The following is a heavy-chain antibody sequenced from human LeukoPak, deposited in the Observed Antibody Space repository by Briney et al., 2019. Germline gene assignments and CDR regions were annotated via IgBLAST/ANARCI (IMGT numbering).Heavy chain of an antibody. V-gene: IGHV3-9*01. CDR3: AKQTEDYSDCSYGYYFDY. Sequence: GRSLRLSCAASGFTFDDYAMHWVRQVPGKGLEWVSGISWNSGSIGYADSVKGRFTISRDNAKNSLYLQMNSLRAEDTALYYCAKQTEDYSDCSYGYYFDYWGQGTLVTVSS. D-gene: IGHD3-22*01. J-gene: IGHJ4*02. CDR1: GFTFDDYA. CDR2: ISWNSGSI.